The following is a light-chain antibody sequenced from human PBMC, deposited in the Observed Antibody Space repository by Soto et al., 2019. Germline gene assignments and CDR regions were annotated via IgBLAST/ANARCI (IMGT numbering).Light chain of an antibody. V-gene: IGLV2-14*01. Sequence: QSALTQPASVSESPGQSITIPCTGTSSDIGGYNYVSWYQQSPGKAPKLLIFDVTNRPSGVSNRFSGSQSGNTASLTISGLQCEDEDIYYCSSYTSSSTLVVYGGGTKLTVL. CDR3: SSYTSSSTLVV. CDR1: SSDIGGYNY. CDR2: DVT. J-gene: IGLJ2*01.